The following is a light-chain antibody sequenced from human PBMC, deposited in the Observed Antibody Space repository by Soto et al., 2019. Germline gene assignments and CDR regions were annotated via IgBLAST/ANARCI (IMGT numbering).Light chain of an antibody. CDR3: ATWDDSLSGSV. CDR2: RNN. Sequence: QSVLTQPPSASGIPGQRVTISCSGSSSNIGDNHVYWYQRLPGTAPKLLIYRNNQRPSGVPDRFSGSKSGTSASLAISGLRSEDEADYYCATWDDSLSGSVFGGGTKLTVL. CDR1: SSNIGDNH. V-gene: IGLV1-47*01. J-gene: IGLJ2*01.